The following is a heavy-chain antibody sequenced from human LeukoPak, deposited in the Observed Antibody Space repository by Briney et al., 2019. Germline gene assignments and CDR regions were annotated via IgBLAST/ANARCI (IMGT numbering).Heavy chain of an antibody. CDR3: TLAGVVPAAIDY. CDR2: INPNSGNT. D-gene: IGHD2-2*01. V-gene: IGHV1-8*01. Sequence: ASVKVSCKASGYTFTSYDINWVRQATGQGLEWMGWINPNSGNTGYAQKFQGRVTMTRNTSISTAYMELSSLRSEDTAVYYCTLAGVVPAAIDYWGQGTLVTVSS. J-gene: IGHJ4*02. CDR1: GYTFTSYD.